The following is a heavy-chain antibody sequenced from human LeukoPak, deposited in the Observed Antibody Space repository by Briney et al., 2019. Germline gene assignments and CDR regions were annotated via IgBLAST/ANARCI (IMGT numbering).Heavy chain of an antibody. V-gene: IGHV4-59*01. D-gene: IGHD3-3*01. CDR1: GGSISSYY. CDR2: IYYSGST. CDR3: ARAYLNYDFWSGYYSWFDP. J-gene: IGHJ5*02. Sequence: SGTLSLTCTVSGGSISSYYWSWIRQPPGRGLEWIGYIYYSGSTNYNPSLKSRVTISVDTSKNQFSLKLSSVTAADTAVYYCARAYLNYDFWSGYYSWFDPWGQGTLVTVSS.